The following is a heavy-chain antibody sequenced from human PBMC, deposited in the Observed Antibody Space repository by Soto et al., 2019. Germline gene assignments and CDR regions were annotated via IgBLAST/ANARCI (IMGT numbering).Heavy chain of an antibody. CDR2: ISAYNGNT. D-gene: IGHD2-2*01. CDR1: GYTFTSYG. V-gene: IGHV1-18*01. Sequence: ASVKVSCKASGYTFTSYGISWVRQAPGQGLEWMGWISAYNGNTNYAQKLQGRVTMTTDTSTSTAYMELRSLRSDDTAVYYCARADIVVVPAANMDWFDPWGQGTLVTVSS. J-gene: IGHJ5*02. CDR3: ARADIVVVPAANMDWFDP.